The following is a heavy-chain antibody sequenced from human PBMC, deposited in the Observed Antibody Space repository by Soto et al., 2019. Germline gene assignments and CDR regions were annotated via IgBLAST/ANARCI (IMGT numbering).Heavy chain of an antibody. V-gene: IGHV1-18*04. CDR1: GYTFTSYG. J-gene: IGHJ4*02. Sequence: SVKVSCKASGYTFTSYGISWVRQAPGQGLEWMGWISAYNGNTNYAQKLQGRVTMTKDTSTSTAYMELRSLRSDDTAVYYCARAVVVVAANTFDYWGQGTLVTVSS. CDR2: ISAYNGNT. D-gene: IGHD2-15*01. CDR3: ARAVVVVAANTFDY.